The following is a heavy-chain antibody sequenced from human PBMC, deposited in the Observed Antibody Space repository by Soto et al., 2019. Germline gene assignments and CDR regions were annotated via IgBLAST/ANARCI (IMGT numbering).Heavy chain of an antibody. D-gene: IGHD6-13*01. J-gene: IGHJ4*02. CDR3: AKSQEIGTHFFDS. Sequence: GGSLRLSCEASGFTFSGFDMHWVRQPTGKVLEWVSSIGTAGDTYYAVSVKGRFTISRDNAKNSLSLQMNSLRAGDMAVYFCAKSQEIGTHFFDSWGQGXQVTVYS. CDR2: IGTAGDT. V-gene: IGHV3-13*01. CDR1: GFTFSGFD.